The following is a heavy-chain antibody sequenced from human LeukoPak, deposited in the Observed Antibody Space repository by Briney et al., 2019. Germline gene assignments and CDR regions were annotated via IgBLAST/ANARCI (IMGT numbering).Heavy chain of an antibody. CDR1: GFTFSSYA. V-gene: IGHV3-30-3*01. CDR2: ISYDGSNK. J-gene: IGHJ1*01. Sequence: GGSLRLSCAASGFTFSSYAMHWVRQAPGKGLEWVAVISYDGSNKYYADSVKGRFTISRDNSKNTLYLQVNSLRAEDTAVYYCASHSSGWYEEYFQHWGQGTLVTVSS. D-gene: IGHD6-19*01. CDR3: ASHSSGWYEEYFQH.